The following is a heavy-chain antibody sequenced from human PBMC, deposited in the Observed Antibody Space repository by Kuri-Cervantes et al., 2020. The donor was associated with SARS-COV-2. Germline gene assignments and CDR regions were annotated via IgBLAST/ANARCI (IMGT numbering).Heavy chain of an antibody. J-gene: IGHJ4*02. CDR2: INPNSGDT. V-gene: IGHV1-2*02. D-gene: IGHD2-2*01. CDR3: ARGYRYCSSTSCPTPYYFDY. CDR1: GYTFTGRY. Sequence: ASVKVSCKASGYTFTGRYIYWVRQAPGQGLEWMGWINPNSGDTKYTQKFQGRVTMARDTSITTAYMELIGLRSDDTAVYYCARGYRYCSSTSCPTPYYFDYWGQGTLVTVSS.